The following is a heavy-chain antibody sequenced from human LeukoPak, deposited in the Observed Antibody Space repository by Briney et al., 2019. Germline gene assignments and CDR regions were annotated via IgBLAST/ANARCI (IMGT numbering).Heavy chain of an antibody. Sequence: ASVKVSCKASGYTFTGYYMHWVRQAPGQGLEWMGWINPNSGDTNYAQKFQGRVTMTTDTSMTTAYMELRSLRSDDTAVYYCAKRHFGSGTYVDYWGQGTLVTVSS. J-gene: IGHJ4*02. D-gene: IGHD3-10*01. V-gene: IGHV1-2*02. CDR1: GYTFTGYY. CDR2: INPNSGDT. CDR3: AKRHFGSGTYVDY.